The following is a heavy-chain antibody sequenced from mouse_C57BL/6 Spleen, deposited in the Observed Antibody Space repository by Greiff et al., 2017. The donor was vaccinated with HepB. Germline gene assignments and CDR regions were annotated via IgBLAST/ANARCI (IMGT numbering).Heavy chain of an antibody. CDR3: TRDYYGSSYGWYFDV. J-gene: IGHJ1*03. Sequence: EVKLMESGEGLVKPGGSLKLSCAASGFTFSSYAMSWVRQTPEKRLEWVAYISSGGDYIYYADTVMGRFTISRDNARNTLYLQMSSLKSEDTAMYYCTRDYYGSSYGWYFDVWGTGTTVTVSS. CDR1: GFTFSSYA. V-gene: IGHV5-9-1*02. CDR2: ISSGGDYI. D-gene: IGHD1-1*01.